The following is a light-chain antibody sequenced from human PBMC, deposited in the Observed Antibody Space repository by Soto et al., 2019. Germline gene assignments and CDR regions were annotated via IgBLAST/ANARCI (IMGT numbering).Light chain of an antibody. V-gene: IGKV1-5*03. CDR1: QNISSW. CDR3: QNYNSYSEA. Sequence: DIQITQSPSTLSGSVGDRFTITCRASQNISSWLAWYQQKPGKAPKLLIYKASTLKSGVPSRFSGSGSGTEFTLTIRSLKPDDFANYYCQNYNSYSEAFGQGTKVDIK. CDR2: KAS. J-gene: IGKJ1*01.